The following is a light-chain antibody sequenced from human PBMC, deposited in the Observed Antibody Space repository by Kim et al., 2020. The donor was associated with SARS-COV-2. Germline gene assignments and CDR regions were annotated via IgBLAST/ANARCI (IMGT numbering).Light chain of an antibody. CDR1: QSVSSN. CDR2: GAS. CDR3: QQYNNWPPWT. V-gene: IGKV3-15*01. Sequence: VSPGERATLSCRASQSVSSNVAWYQQKPGQAPRLLIYGASTRATGIPARFSGSGSGTEFTLTISSLQAEDYAVYYCQQYNNWPPWTFGRGTKV. J-gene: IGKJ1*01.